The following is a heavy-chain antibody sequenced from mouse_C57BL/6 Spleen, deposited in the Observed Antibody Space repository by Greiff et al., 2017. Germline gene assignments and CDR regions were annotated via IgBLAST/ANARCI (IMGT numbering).Heavy chain of an antibody. CDR3: ARERPITTVVPNY. Sequence: VKLQQSGAELVKPGASVKLSCKVSGYTFTSYCMHWVKQRPGQGLEWIGMIHPNSGSTNYNEKFKSKATLTVDKSSSTAYMQLSSLTSEDSAVYYCARERPITTVVPNYWGQGTTLTVSS. J-gene: IGHJ2*01. V-gene: IGHV1-64*01. CDR2: IHPNSGST. D-gene: IGHD1-1*01. CDR1: GYTFTSYC.